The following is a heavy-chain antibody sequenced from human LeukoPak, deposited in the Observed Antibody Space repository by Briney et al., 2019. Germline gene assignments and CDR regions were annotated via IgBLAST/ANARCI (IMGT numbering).Heavy chain of an antibody. CDR1: GFTFSSYG. CDR3: ATSYDSSGYYYTTHDAFDF. J-gene: IGHJ3*01. CDR2: IRYDGSNK. D-gene: IGHD3-22*01. V-gene: IGHV3-30*02. Sequence: PGGSLRLSCAASGFTFSSYGMHWVRQAPGKGLEWVAFIRYDGSNKYYADSVKGRFTISRDNSKNTLYLQMNSLRAEDTAVYYCATSYDSSGYYYTTHDAFDFWGQGTMVTVSS.